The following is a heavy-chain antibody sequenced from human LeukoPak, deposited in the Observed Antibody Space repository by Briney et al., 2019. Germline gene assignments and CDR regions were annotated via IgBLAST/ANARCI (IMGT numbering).Heavy chain of an antibody. D-gene: IGHD2-15*01. Sequence: PGGSLRLSCAASGFTFSSYGMHWVRQAPGKGLEWVAVISYDGSNKYYADSVKGRFTISRDNSKNTLYLQMNSLRAEDTAVYYCAKDQLHCSGGSCPLGWFDPWGQGTLVTVSS. V-gene: IGHV3-30*18. CDR1: GFTFSSYG. J-gene: IGHJ5*02. CDR3: AKDQLHCSGGSCPLGWFDP. CDR2: ISYDGSNK.